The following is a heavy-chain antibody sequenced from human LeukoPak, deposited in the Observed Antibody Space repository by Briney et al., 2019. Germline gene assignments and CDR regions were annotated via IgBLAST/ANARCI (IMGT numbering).Heavy chain of an antibody. CDR1: GFTFSSYA. CDR2: ISGSGGST. D-gene: IGHD6-13*01. J-gene: IGHJ4*02. CDR3: AKPYSSSWYGYYY. Sequence: GGSLRLSCAASGFTFSSYAMSWVRQAPGKGLEWVSAISGSGGSTYYADSVKGRFTISRDNSKNTLYLQMNSLRAGDTAVYYCAKPYSSSWYGYYYWGQGTLVTVSS. V-gene: IGHV3-23*01.